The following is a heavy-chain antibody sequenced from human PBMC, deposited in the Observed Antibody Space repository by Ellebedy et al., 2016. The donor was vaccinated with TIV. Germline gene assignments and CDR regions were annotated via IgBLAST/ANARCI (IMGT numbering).Heavy chain of an antibody. CDR3: TTDYCSSTSCSSFDY. V-gene: IGHV3-15*01. D-gene: IGHD2-2*01. J-gene: IGHJ4*02. CDR2: IKSKTDGGTT. CDR1: GFTFSNAW. Sequence: PGGSLRLSCAASGFTFSNAWMSWVRQAPGKGLEWVGRIKSKTDGGTTDYAAPVKGRFTISSDDSKNTLYLQMNSLKTEDTAVYYCTTDYCSSTSCSSFDYWGQGTLVTVSS.